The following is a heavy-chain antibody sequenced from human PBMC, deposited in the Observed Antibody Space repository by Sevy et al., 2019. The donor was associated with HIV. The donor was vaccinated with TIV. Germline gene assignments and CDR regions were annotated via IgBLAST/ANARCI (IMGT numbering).Heavy chain of an antibody. CDR2: ISFDGSHE. CDR1: GFIFSSYG. Sequence: GGSLRLSCVASGFIFSSYGMHWVRQAPGKGLEWVAVISFDGSHEFYADSVKGRFTISRDNSKNSLYLQMNSLRTEDTALYYCAKDLGEAVAGTGIYYYYGMDVWGQGTTVTVSS. CDR3: AKDLGEAVAGTGIYYYYGMDV. D-gene: IGHD6-19*01. J-gene: IGHJ6*02. V-gene: IGHV3-30*18.